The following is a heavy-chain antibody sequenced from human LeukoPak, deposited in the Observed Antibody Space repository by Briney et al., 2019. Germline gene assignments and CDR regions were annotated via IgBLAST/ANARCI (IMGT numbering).Heavy chain of an antibody. CDR3: AKRGVVVVAVYYYYYYMDV. D-gene: IGHD2-15*01. CDR2: ISGSGGST. Sequence: GGTLRLSCAASGFTFSSYGMSWGRRAPGKGLEWVSAISGSGGSTYYADSVKGRFTISRDNSKNTLYLQMNSLRAEDTAVYYCAKRGVVVVAVYYYYYYMDVWGKGTTVTISS. CDR1: GFTFSSYG. V-gene: IGHV3-23*01. J-gene: IGHJ6*03.